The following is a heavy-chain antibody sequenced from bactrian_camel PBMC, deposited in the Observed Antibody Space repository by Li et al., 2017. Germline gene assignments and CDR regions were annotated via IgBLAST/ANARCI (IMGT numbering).Heavy chain of an antibody. CDR1: GFTFSVYR. CDR3: AAHFGGRYYCGLRQPHYTS. CDR2: INSGGIST. Sequence: VQLVESGGGLVQPGGSLRLSCAASGFTFSVYRMIWVRQGPGKGLEWVSTINSGGISTHYSDSVKGRFTISRDTPKNTVYLQMNSLKSEDTAVYYCAAHFGGRYYCGLRQPHYTSWGQGTQVTVS. D-gene: IGHD2*01. J-gene: IGHJ4*01. V-gene: IGHV3S40*01.